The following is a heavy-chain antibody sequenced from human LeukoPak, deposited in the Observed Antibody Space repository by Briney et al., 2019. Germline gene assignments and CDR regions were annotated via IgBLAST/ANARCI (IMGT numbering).Heavy chain of an antibody. Sequence: SETLSLTCTVSGGSISSSSYYWGWIRQPPGKGLEWIGSIYYSGSTYYNPSLKSRVTMSVDTSKNQFSLKLTSVTAADTAVYYCARGTTTVVTAFDYWGQGTLVTVSS. CDR3: ARGTTTVVTAFDY. CDR1: GGSISSSSYY. V-gene: IGHV4-39*07. D-gene: IGHD4-23*01. CDR2: IYYSGST. J-gene: IGHJ4*02.